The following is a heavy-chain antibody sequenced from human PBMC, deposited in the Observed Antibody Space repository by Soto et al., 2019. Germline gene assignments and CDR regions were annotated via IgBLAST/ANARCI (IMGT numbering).Heavy chain of an antibody. D-gene: IGHD3-3*01. V-gene: IGHV4-61*01. CDR1: GGSVSSGSYY. Sequence: PSETLSLTCTVSGGSVSSGSYYWSWIRQPPGKGLEWIGYIYYSGSTYYNPSLKSRVTISVDRSKNQFSLKLSSVTAADTAVYYCARDTGYDFQFDYWGQGTLVTVSS. CDR2: IYYSGST. J-gene: IGHJ4*02. CDR3: ARDTGYDFQFDY.